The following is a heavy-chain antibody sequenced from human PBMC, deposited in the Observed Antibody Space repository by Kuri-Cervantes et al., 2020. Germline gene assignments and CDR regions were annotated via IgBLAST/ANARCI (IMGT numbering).Heavy chain of an antibody. CDR2: IYPDDSDT. D-gene: IGHD3-9*01. CDR3: ARGDTYYDILTGYFNFDY. CDR1: GYSFSNYW. V-gene: IGHV5-51*01. Sequence: GESLKISCKGSGYSFSNYWIGWVRQMPGKGLEWMGMIYPDDSDTRYSPSFQGQVTISADKSISTAYLQWSSLKASDTAMYYCARGDTYYDILTGYFNFDYWGQGTLVTVSS. J-gene: IGHJ4*02.